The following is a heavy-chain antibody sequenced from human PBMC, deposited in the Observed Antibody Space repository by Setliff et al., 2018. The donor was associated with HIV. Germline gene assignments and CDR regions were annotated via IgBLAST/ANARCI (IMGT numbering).Heavy chain of an antibody. Sequence: PSETLSLTCTVSGASFTTHYWSLIRQPPGKGLEWIGCISTSGSTNYNPSLKGRVTLSIDMSKNQFSLKMSSVTAADTAVYYCTRLAGGYADYWGQGTLVTVTS. CDR3: TRLAGGYADY. V-gene: IGHV4-4*09. J-gene: IGHJ4*02. CDR1: GASFTTHY. CDR2: ISTSGST. D-gene: IGHD5-12*01.